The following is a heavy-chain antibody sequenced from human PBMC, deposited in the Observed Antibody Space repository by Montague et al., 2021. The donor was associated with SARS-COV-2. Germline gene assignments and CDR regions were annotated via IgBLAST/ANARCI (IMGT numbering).Heavy chain of an antibody. CDR2: ISWNSGRI. CDR3: AKSIRRSNAFDT. J-gene: IGHJ3*02. CDR1: GFILDDYG. V-gene: IGHV3-9*01. Sequence: SLRLSCAASGFILDDYGMHWVRQAPAKGLEWVSGISWNSGRIGYADSVKGRFTISRDNAKNSLYLQMNSLRAEDTALYYCAKSIRRSNAFDTWGQGTMVTVSS. D-gene: IGHD3-16*01.